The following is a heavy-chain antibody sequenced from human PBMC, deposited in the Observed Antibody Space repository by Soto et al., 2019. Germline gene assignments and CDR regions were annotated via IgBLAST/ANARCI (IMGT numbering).Heavy chain of an antibody. V-gene: IGHV3-23*01. CDR2: ITGSGGST. CDR1: GFTFSSFA. Sequence: EVQLLESGGGLVQPGGSLRLSCAASGFTFSSFAMSWVRQAPGEGLEWVSSITGSGGSTYYADSVKGRFTISRDNSKNTLDLQMSSLRAEDTAVYYCAKGGYYYDTTGYYWGQGTLVTVSS. CDR3: AKGGYYYDTTGYY. D-gene: IGHD3-22*01. J-gene: IGHJ4*02.